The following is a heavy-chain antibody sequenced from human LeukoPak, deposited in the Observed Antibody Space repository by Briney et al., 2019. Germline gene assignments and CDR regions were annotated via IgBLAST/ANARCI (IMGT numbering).Heavy chain of an antibody. CDR3: ARAGYCSGGSCFRTYYFDS. CDR1: GGSVYGGTYY. J-gene: IGHJ4*01. Sequence: SETLCPSRTVSGGSVYGGTYYWSCIRQPPGKGLEWIGYFYYSGSTNFNPSLKSRVTISVDTSQNQFSLELSSVTAADKAVYYCARAGYCSGGSCFRTYYFDSWG. V-gene: IGHV4-61*01. CDR2: FYYSGST. D-gene: IGHD2-15*01.